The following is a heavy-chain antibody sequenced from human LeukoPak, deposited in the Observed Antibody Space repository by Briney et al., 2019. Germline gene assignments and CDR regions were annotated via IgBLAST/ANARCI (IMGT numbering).Heavy chain of an antibody. CDR1: GYSISSGYY. J-gene: IGHJ4*02. D-gene: IGHD2-2*01. CDR3: ARQYGTRYYFDY. Sequence: SETLSLTCAVSGYSISSGYYWGWIRQPPGKGLEWIGSIYHSGSTYYNPSLKSRVTISVDTSKNQFSLKLSSVTAADTAVYYSARQYGTRYYFDYWGQGTLVTVSS. CDR2: IYHSGST. V-gene: IGHV4-38-2*01.